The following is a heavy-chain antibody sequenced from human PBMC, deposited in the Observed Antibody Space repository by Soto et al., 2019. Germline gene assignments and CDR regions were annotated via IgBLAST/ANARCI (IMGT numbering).Heavy chain of an antibody. V-gene: IGHV5-51*01. D-gene: IGHD4-17*01. CDR1: GYIFTSYW. CDR3: ARVVYGGNSPRMGV. J-gene: IGHJ6*02. Sequence: GESLKISCKGLGYIFTSYWIGWVRQVLGKGLEWMGSIYPGDSETRYNASVQGQVTLSVDKSTATAYLQWSSLKASDTAVYFCARVVYGGNSPRMGVWGQGTTVTVS. CDR2: IYPGDSET.